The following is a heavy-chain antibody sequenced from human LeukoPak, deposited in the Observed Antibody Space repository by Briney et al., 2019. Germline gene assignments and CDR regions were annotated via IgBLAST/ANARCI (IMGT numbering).Heavy chain of an antibody. CDR2: FDPEDGET. Sequence: ASVKVSCKVSGYTLTELSMHWVRQAPGNGLEWMGGFDPEDGETIYAQKFQGRVTMTEDTSTDTAYMELSSLRSEDTAVYYCATVTVSMVRGVITIKYYFDYWGQGTLVTVSS. V-gene: IGHV1-24*01. CDR1: GYTLTELS. D-gene: IGHD3-10*01. J-gene: IGHJ4*02. CDR3: ATVTVSMVRGVITIKYYFDY.